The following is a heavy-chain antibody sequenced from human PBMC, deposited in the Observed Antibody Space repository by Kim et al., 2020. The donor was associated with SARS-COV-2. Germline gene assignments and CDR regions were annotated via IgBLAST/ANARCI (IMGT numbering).Heavy chain of an antibody. CDR1: GGSISSSNW. CDR3: ARDLSYYDSSGGYYFDY. J-gene: IGHJ4*02. V-gene: IGHV4-4*02. CDR2: IYHSGST. D-gene: IGHD3-22*01. Sequence: SETLSLTCAVSGGSISSSNWWSWVRQPPGKGLEWIGEIYHSGSTNYNPSLKSRVTISVDKSKNQFSLKLSSVTAADTAVYYCARDLSYYDSSGGYYFDYWGQGTLVTVSS.